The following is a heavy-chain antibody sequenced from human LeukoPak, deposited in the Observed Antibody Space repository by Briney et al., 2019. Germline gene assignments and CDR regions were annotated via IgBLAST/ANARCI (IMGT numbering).Heavy chain of an antibody. CDR2: INPNSGGT. CDR3: ARDFCSSTSCDFDY. V-gene: IGHV1-2*02. CDR1: GYTFTGYY. J-gene: IGHJ4*02. Sequence: ASVKVSCKASGYTFTGYYMHWVRQAPGQGLEWMGWINPNSGGTNYAQKFQGRVTMTRDTSISTAYMELSRLRSDDTAVYYCARDFCSSTSCDFDYWGQGTLVTVSS. D-gene: IGHD2-2*01.